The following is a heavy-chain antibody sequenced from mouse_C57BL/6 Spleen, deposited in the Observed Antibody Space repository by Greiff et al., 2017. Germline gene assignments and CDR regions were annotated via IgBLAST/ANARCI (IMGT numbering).Heavy chain of an antibody. CDR3: ARGGVRWQKDWYFDV. CDR2: IYPGSGST. D-gene: IGHD2-14*01. Sequence: VQLQQPGAELVKPGASVKMSCKASGYTFTSYWITWVKQRPGQGLEWIGDIYPGSGSTNYNEKVKSKATLTVDTSSSTAYMQLSSLTSEDSAVYACARGGVRWQKDWYFDVWGTGTTVTVSS. CDR1: GYTFTSYW. J-gene: IGHJ1*03. V-gene: IGHV1-55*01.